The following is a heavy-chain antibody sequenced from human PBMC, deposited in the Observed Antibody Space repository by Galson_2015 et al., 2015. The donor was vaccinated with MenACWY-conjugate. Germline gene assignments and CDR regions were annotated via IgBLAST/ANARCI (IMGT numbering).Heavy chain of an antibody. J-gene: IGHJ4*02. Sequence: QSGAQVKKPGEYLAISCKGCGYTFAGHWIGWVRQMPGKGLEWMGIIYPGDSDTSYTPSFQGHVTISADKSINTAYLQWVSLEASDTARYYCARQGFGSSSLDYWGQGTLVTVSS. CDR2: IYPGDSDT. CDR1: GYTFAGHW. D-gene: IGHD6-6*01. V-gene: IGHV5-51*01. CDR3: ARQGFGSSSLDY.